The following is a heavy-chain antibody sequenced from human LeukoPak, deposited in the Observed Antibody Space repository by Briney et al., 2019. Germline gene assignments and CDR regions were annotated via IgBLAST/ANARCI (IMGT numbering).Heavy chain of an antibody. J-gene: IGHJ4*02. V-gene: IGHV4-34*01. CDR1: GGSFSGYY. CDR3: ARVEYSSSSRPSVDY. CDR2: INHSGST. Sequence: SETLSLTCAVYGGSFSGYYWSWIRQPPGKGLEWIGEINHSGSTNYNPSLKSRVTISVDTSKNQFSLKLSSVTAADTAVYYCARVEYSSSSRPSVDYWGQGTLVTVSS. D-gene: IGHD6-6*01.